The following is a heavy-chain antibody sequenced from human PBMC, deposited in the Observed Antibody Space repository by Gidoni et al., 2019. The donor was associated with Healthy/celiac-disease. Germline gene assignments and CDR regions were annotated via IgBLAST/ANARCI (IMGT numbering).Heavy chain of an antibody. V-gene: IGHV4-59*08. CDR1: DVSISSYY. D-gene: IGHD6-13*01. CDR3: ARQQGSSWSPDDAFDI. J-gene: IGHJ3*02. CDR2: IYYTGCT. Sequence: QVKLQESGPVLEKPPEALSLPYTVSDVSISSYYWSWFRQPPGKGLEYIGYIYYTGCTTYNPSLKSGVTISIDTAKNQFSLKVSSVTAADTAVYYCARQQGSSWSPDDAFDIWGQGTMVTVSS.